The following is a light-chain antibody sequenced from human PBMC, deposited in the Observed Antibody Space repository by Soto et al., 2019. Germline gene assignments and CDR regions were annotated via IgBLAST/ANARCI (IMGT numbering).Light chain of an antibody. CDR3: SSYTSSGVL. V-gene: IGLV2-14*01. J-gene: IGLJ2*01. Sequence: QSALTQPASVSGSPGQSITISCTGTSSDVGGYNFVSWFQQLPGKAPKLIIYEVSHRPSGVSTRFSASKSGNTASLTISGLQAEDEADYYCSSYTSSGVLFGGGTKVTVL. CDR2: EVS. CDR1: SSDVGGYNF.